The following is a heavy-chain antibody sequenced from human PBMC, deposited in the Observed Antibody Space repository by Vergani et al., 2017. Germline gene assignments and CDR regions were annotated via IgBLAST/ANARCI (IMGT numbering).Heavy chain of an antibody. V-gene: IGHV3-30*03. CDR3: ATKSCGTPGCQMGYFRE. J-gene: IGHJ1*01. CDR1: GFTSSYYG. D-gene: IGHD1-1*01. Sequence: VQLVESGGGLVQPGGSLRLPCVVSGFTSSYYGTHWVRQAPGKGLEWVAVISYGGTQKYYADAVKGRFTISRDNSKSTLYLQMNSLRTEDTAEYYCATKSCGTPGCQMGYFREWGQGTLVTVCS. CDR2: ISYGGTQK.